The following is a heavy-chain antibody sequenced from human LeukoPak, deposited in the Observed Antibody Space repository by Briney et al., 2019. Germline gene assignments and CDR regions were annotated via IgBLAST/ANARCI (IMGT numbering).Heavy chain of an antibody. CDR3: ASRIAAAALYYYYGMDV. V-gene: IGHV3-30-3*01. Sequence: PGGSLRLSCAASGFTFSSYAMHWVRQAPGKGLEWVAVISYDGSNKYYADSVKGRFPISRDNSKNTLYLQMNSLRAEDTAVYYCASRIAAAALYYYYGMDVWGQGTTVTVSS. J-gene: IGHJ6*02. D-gene: IGHD6-13*01. CDR2: ISYDGSNK. CDR1: GFTFSSYA.